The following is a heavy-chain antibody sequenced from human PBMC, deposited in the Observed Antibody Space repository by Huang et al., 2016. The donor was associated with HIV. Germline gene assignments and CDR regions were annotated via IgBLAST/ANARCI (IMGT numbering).Heavy chain of an antibody. V-gene: IGHV3-30-3*01. CDR3: ARDLWLRDLYYYYYMDV. CDR2: ISYDGSNK. D-gene: IGHD5-12*01. CDR1: RFTFSNYA. Sequence: QVQLVESGGGVVQPGRSLRLSCAASRFTFSNYAMHWVRQAPWKGLELVAVISYDGSNKYYADSVKGRFTISRDNSKNTLYLQMNSLRAEDTAVYYCARDLWLRDLYYYYYMDVWGKGTTVTVSS. J-gene: IGHJ6*03.